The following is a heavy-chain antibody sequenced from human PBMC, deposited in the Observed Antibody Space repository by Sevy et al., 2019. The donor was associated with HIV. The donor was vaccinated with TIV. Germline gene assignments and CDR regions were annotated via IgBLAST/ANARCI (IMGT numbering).Heavy chain of an antibody. CDR3: AKRGDGWYELDY. J-gene: IGHJ4*02. CDR2: ISGSRETT. V-gene: IGHV3-23*01. D-gene: IGHD6-19*01. CDR1: GFTFSSYA. Sequence: GGYLRLSCAASGFTFSSYAMDWVRQAPGKGLEWVSTISGSRETTYYADSVKGRFTISRDHSLNTVFLQMNSLTAEDTAVYYCAKRGDGWYELDYWGRGTLVTVSS.